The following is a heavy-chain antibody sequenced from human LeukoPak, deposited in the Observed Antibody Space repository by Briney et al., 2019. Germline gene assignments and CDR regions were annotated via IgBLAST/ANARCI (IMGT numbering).Heavy chain of an antibody. CDR3: ATEYDNLDDYFDY. Sequence: GGSLRLSCTASGFPFSGYGMHWFRQAPGKGPEWVAAISSDGSKKDYADSVKGRFSISRDKSKNTLYLQMNSLRPEDTAVYYRATEYDNLDDYFDYWGQGTLVIVSS. V-gene: IGHV3-30*03. CDR1: GFPFSGYG. J-gene: IGHJ4*02. D-gene: IGHD1-1*01. CDR2: ISSDGSKK.